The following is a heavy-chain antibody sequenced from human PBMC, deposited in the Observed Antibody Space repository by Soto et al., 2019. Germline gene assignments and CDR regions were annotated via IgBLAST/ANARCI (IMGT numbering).Heavy chain of an antibody. CDR3: ARGTRDYFDTTGPRYGMDV. V-gene: IGHV4-30-4*01. D-gene: IGHD3-22*01. CDR1: GDSISDVDYY. Sequence: QVQLQESGPGLVKPSQTLSLTCTVSGDSISDVDYYWSWVRQTPRAGLEWIGAFYDSGTSYYSPSLKSRMTISVDSSNTHFSLTLTSVTAADTAVYYCARGTRDYFDTTGPRYGMDVWGQGTTVTVSS. CDR2: FYDSGTS. J-gene: IGHJ6*02.